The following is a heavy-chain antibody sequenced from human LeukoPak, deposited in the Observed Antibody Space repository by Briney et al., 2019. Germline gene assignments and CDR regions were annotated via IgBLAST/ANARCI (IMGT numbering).Heavy chain of an antibody. D-gene: IGHD3-10*01. CDR2: IKEDGSEK. Sequence: GGSLRLSCVASGFTFSTYWMSWVRQAPGKRLEWVARIKEDGSEKYYVDSVKGRFTISRDNAKNSLYLQMDSLRVDDTAVYFCARGGKMYGSDWGQGTLVTVSS. CDR3: ARGGKMYGSD. V-gene: IGHV3-7*03. J-gene: IGHJ4*02. CDR1: GFTFSTYW.